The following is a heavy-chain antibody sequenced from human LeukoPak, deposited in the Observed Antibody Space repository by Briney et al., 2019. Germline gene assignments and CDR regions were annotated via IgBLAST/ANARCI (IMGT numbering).Heavy chain of an antibody. CDR3: AKDLAYDSTDYHVVFDC. CDR1: GFTFSSYA. CDR2: ISGSGDRT. Sequence: GGSLRLSCAASGFTFSSYAMSWVRQAPGKGLEWVSAISGSGDRTYHADSVKGRFTTSRDNSKNTLYLQMNSLRAEDTALYYCAKDLAYDSTDYHVVFDCWGQGTLVTVSS. V-gene: IGHV3-23*01. J-gene: IGHJ4*02. D-gene: IGHD3-22*01.